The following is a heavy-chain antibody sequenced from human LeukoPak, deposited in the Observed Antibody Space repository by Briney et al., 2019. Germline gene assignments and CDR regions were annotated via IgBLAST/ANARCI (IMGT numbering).Heavy chain of an antibody. CDR1: GFTFSSYA. CDR2: ISGSGGST. Sequence: PGGSLRLSCAASGFTFSSYAMSWVRQAPGKGLEWVSAISGSGGSTYYADSVKGRFTISRDNSKNTLYLQMNSLRAEDTAVYYCANSKGYCSGGSCYLLHYGMDVWGQGTTVTVSS. J-gene: IGHJ6*02. V-gene: IGHV3-23*01. D-gene: IGHD2-15*01. CDR3: ANSKGYCSGGSCYLLHYGMDV.